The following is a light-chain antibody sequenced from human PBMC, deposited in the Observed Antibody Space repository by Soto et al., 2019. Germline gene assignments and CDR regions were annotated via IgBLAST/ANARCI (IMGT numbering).Light chain of an antibody. CDR3: QQYVFYRGT. J-gene: IGKJ1*01. CDR2: DAS. Sequence: DIQMSQSPSTLCVSVEYRVTTSCRASQSISSWLAWYQQKPGKAPKLLIYDASSLESGVPSRFSGSGSGTEFTLTITSLQPDDFATYYCQQYVFYRGTFGQGTKVDIK. V-gene: IGKV1-5*01. CDR1: QSISSW.